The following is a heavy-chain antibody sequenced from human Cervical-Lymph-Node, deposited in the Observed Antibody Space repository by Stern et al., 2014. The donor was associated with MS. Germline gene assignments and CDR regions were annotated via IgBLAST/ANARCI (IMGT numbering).Heavy chain of an antibody. D-gene: IGHD1-26*01. CDR1: GGTFSSYA. V-gene: IGHV1-69*04. CDR3: ARHLRVGSTRNYYFDN. CDR2: IIPIVGVP. J-gene: IGHJ4*02. Sequence: QVQLLQSGAEVKKPGSSVKVSCKTSGGTFSSYAISWVRQAPGRGLEWMGTIIPIVGVPNNAQKFEGRLTITADRSTSTAYMDLSSLTSEDTAVYYCARHLRVGSTRNYYFDNWGQGTLVTVSS.